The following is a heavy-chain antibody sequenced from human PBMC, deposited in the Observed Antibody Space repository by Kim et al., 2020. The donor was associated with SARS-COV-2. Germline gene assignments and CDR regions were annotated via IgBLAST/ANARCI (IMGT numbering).Heavy chain of an antibody. J-gene: IGHJ3*02. CDR3: ARERWCVAAALNAFDI. Sequence: SLRSRVTISVDTSKNQFSLKLSSVTAADTAVYYCARERWCVAAALNAFDIWGQGTMVTVSS. D-gene: IGHD6-13*01. V-gene: IGHV4-59*01.